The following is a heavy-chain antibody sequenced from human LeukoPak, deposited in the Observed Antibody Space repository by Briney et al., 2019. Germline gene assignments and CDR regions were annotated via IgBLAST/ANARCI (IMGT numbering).Heavy chain of an antibody. J-gene: IGHJ4*02. CDR1: SGSIRGNY. Sequence: SETLSLTCTVSSGSIRGNYWNWIRQPPGKGLEWIGYIYHSGSTNYNPSLRSRVSMSVDTSKNQFSLKLSSLTAADTAVYYCASLRYNYGSPSEFFDRWGQGALVTVSS. CDR3: ASLRYNYGSPSEFFDR. D-gene: IGHD5-18*01. V-gene: IGHV4-59*12. CDR2: IYHSGST.